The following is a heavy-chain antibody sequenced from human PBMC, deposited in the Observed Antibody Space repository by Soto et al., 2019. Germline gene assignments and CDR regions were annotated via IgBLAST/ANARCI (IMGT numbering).Heavy chain of an antibody. CDR2: ISSSSSTI. Sequence: EVQLVESGGGLVQPGGSLRLSCAASGFTFSSYSMNWVRQAPGKGLEWVSYISSSSSTIYYADSVKGRFTISRDNAKNSLYLQMNSLRAEDTAVYYRARDGEWELLCYWGQGTLVTVSS. CDR3: ARDGEWELLCY. D-gene: IGHD1-26*01. J-gene: IGHJ4*02. V-gene: IGHV3-48*01. CDR1: GFTFSSYS.